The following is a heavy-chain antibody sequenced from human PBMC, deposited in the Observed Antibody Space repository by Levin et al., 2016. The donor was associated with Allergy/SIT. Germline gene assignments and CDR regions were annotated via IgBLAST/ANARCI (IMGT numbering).Heavy chain of an antibody. J-gene: IGHJ2*01. CDR2: ISPYHGGT. D-gene: IGHD1-26*01. CDR3: ARDSGRSGRHWYFDL. V-gene: IGHV1-18*01. CDR1: GYTFNTFG. Sequence: ASVKVSCKASGYTFNTFGVSWVRQAPGQGLEWLGWISPYHGGTNYAQKVQGRVTMTTDTSTSTAYMELRGLTADDTAVYYCARDSGRSGRHWYFDLWGRGTLVTVSS.